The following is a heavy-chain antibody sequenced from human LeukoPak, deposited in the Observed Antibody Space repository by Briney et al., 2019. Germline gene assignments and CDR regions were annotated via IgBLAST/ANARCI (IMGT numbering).Heavy chain of an antibody. CDR1: GYTFTSYD. J-gene: IGHJ4*02. D-gene: IGHD5-12*01. V-gene: IGHV1-8*01. Sequence: ASVKVSCKASGYTFTSYDINWVRQATGQGLEWMGWMNPNSGNTGYAQKFQGRVTMTRNTSISTAYMELSSLRSEDTAVYYCAAVATIRTGAGYWGQGTLVTVSS. CDR2: MNPNSGNT. CDR3: AAVATIRTGAGY.